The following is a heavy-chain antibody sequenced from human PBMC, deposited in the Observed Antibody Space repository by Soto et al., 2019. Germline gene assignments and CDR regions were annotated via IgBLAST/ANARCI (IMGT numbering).Heavy chain of an antibody. V-gene: IGHV3-30*18. CDR2: VSSDGYTK. CDR1: GFTFSNYG. Sequence: QVRLVESGGGVVQPGRSLRLSCIASGFTFSNYGIHWVRQAPGKGLEWVAVVSSDGYTKYYADSVKGRFTISRDNSKNTLYLQMDSLRPEDTAVYYCAKEIEVAGDFDDWCLGTLVTVSS. D-gene: IGHD6-19*01. J-gene: IGHJ4*01. CDR3: AKEIEVAGDFDD.